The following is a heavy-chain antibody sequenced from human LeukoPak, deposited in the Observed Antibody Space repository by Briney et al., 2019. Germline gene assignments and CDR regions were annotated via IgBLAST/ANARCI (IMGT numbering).Heavy chain of an antibody. CDR3: AKDAEDIVVVVAATYFDY. D-gene: IGHD2-15*01. CDR2: ISGSGGST. V-gene: IGHV3-23*01. Sequence: ETLSLTCTVSGGSISSGGYYWSWVRQAPGKRLEWVSAISGSGGSTYYADSVKGRFTISRDNSKNTQYLQMNSLRAEDTAVYYCAKDAEDIVVVVAATYFDYWGQGTLVTVSS. J-gene: IGHJ4*02. CDR1: GGSISSGGYY.